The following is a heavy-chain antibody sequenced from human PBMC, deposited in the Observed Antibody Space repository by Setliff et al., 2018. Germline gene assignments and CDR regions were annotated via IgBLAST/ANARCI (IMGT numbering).Heavy chain of an antibody. D-gene: IGHD3-22*01. CDR3: ARDVFPYHYEGALDI. Sequence: SVKVSCKASGGTFSSYAISWVRQAPGQGLEWMGGIIPIFGTANYAQKFQGRVTITADKSTSTAYMELSSLRSEDTAVYYCARDVFPYHYEGALDIWGQGTMVTVSS. CDR2: IIPIFGTA. CDR1: GGTFSSYA. J-gene: IGHJ3*02. V-gene: IGHV1-69*06.